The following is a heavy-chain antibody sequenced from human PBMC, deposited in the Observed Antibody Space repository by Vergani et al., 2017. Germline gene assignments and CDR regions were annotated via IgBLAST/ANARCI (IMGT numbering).Heavy chain of an antibody. CDR1: GFTFSSYS. J-gene: IGHJ4*02. D-gene: IGHD5-24*01. CDR3: ASGRSRLQFDY. CDR2: ISSSSSTI. Sequence: EVQLVESGGGLVQPGGSLRLSCAASGFTFSSYSMNWVRQAPGKGLEWVSYISSSSSTIYYADSVKGRFTISRDNAKNSLYLQMNSLRAEDTAVYYCASGRSRLQFDYWGQGTLVTVSS. V-gene: IGHV3-48*01.